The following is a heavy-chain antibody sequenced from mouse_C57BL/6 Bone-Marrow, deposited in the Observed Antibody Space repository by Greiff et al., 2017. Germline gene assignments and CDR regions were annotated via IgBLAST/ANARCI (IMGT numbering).Heavy chain of an antibody. CDR3: TRGYDYDYAMDY. J-gene: IGHJ4*01. CDR2: INPNYGTT. D-gene: IGHD2-4*01. V-gene: IGHV1-39*01. CDR1: GYSFTDYN. Sequence: EVLLVESGPELVKPGASVKISCKASGYSFTDYNMNWVKQSTGKSLEWIGVINPNYGTTSYNQKFKGEATLTVDQSSSTAYMQLNSLTSEDSAVYCGTRGYDYDYAMDYWGQGTSVTVSS.